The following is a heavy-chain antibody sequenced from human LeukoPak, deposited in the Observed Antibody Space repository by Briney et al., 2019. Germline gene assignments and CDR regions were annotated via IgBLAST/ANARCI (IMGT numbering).Heavy chain of an antibody. J-gene: IGHJ6*02. CDR3: ARGLYVTMVRGVVVNYGLDV. V-gene: IGHV4-30-2*01. CDR1: GGSISSGGHS. Sequence: SETLSLTCTVSGGSISSGGHSWSWIRQPPGKGLEWIGYIYHSGSGSTYYNPSLKSRVTISADKSKNQFSLKLTSVTAADTAVYYCARGLYVTMVRGVVVNYGLDVWGQGATVIVSS. CDR2: IYHSGSGST. D-gene: IGHD3-10*01.